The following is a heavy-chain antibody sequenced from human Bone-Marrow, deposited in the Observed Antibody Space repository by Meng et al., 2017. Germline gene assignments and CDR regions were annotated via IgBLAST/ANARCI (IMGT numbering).Heavy chain of an antibody. D-gene: IGHD2-15*01. CDR1: GGSINSAGYY. Sequence: QVRRQESGPGLVRPSETLSLTCTVSGGSINSAGYYWSWIRQHPGKGLEWIGYIYYTENTYYNPSLKSPMTISLDKSKNQFSLKLNSVTVADTAVYYCARGRASCSSGGCSLGWFDPWGQGTLVTVSS. J-gene: IGHJ5*02. CDR2: IYYTENT. CDR3: ARGRASCSSGGCSLGWFDP. V-gene: IGHV4-31*01.